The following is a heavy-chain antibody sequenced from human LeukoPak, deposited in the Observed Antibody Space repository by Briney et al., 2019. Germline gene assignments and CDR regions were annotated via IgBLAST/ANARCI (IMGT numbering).Heavy chain of an antibody. J-gene: IGHJ3*02. Sequence: PGRSLRVSCAASGFMFSTYAMHWVRQAPGKGLEWVTSIWYDGSNKYYADSVKGRFTLSRDNSKNTLYLQMNSLRAEDTAVYYCAREADCSGGTCYRGAFDIWGQGTVVTVSS. D-gene: IGHD2-15*01. CDR2: IWYDGSNK. CDR3: AREADCSGGTCYRGAFDI. V-gene: IGHV3-33*01. CDR1: GFMFSTYA.